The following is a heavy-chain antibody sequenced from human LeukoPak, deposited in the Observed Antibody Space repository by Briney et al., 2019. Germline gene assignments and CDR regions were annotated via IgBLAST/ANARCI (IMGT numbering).Heavy chain of an antibody. D-gene: IGHD2-8*01. CDR1: GFTFSSYS. Sequence: PGGSLRLSCAASGFTFSSYSMNWVRQAPGKGLEWVSSISSSSSYIYYADSVKGRFTISRDNAKNSLYLQMNSLRAEDTAVYYCARVYAENWYFDLWGRGTLVTVSS. V-gene: IGHV3-21*01. CDR3: ARVYAENWYFDL. J-gene: IGHJ2*01. CDR2: ISSSSSYI.